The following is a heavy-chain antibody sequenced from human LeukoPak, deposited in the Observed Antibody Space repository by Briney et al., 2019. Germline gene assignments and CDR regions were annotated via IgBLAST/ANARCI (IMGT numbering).Heavy chain of an antibody. CDR1: GYTFRSYS. V-gene: IGHV5-51*01. D-gene: IGHD3-3*01. CDR2: IYTDESDT. Sequence: GESLQISCKCLGYTFRSYSIGSVRGVAGKGLERMGIIYTDESDTRDRPSFHRQVTISADNSFLSAYLQWTSLKASDTAMYYCARQYYDFWSCYPRQTYYFDYWGQGTLVTVSS. J-gene: IGHJ4*02. CDR3: ARQYYDFWSCYPRQTYYFDY.